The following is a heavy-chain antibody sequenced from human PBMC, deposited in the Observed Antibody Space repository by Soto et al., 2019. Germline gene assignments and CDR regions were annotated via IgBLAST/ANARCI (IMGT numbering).Heavy chain of an antibody. CDR3: ASEYGDYVLRAFDI. D-gene: IGHD4-17*01. CDR2: INAGNGNT. Sequence: ASVKVSCKASGYTFTSYAMHWVRQAPGQRLEWKGWINAGNGNTKYSQKFQGRVTITRDTSASTAYMEMGSLRSEDTSVYYCASEYGDYVLRAFDIWGQGTMVTVSS. CDR1: GYTFTSYA. J-gene: IGHJ3*02. V-gene: IGHV1-3*01.